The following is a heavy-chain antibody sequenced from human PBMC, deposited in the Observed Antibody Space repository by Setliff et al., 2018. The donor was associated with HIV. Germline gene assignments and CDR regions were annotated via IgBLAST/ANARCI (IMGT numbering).Heavy chain of an antibody. D-gene: IGHD6-13*01. CDR2: IHHSGST. CDR1: GGSISSGSYY. V-gene: IGHV4-61*03. Sequence: PSETLSLTCTVSGGSISSGSYYWGWIRQSPGKGLEWIGFIHHSGSTNYNPSLESRVTISLDTANNHFSLNLRSVTAADTAVYYCSRQQLDGFRYKYYYMDVWGKGTTVTVSS. CDR3: SRQQLDGFRYKYYYMDV. J-gene: IGHJ6*03.